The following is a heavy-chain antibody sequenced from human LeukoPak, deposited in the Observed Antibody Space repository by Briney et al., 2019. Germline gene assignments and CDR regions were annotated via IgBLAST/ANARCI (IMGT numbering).Heavy chain of an antibody. CDR2: IYYSGST. J-gene: IGHJ3*02. CDR3: ARGSIAAASAFDI. D-gene: IGHD6-13*01. CDR1: GGSISSYY. V-gene: IGHV4-59*01. Sequence: PSETLSLTCTVSGGSISSYYWSWIRQPPGKGLEWIGYIYYSGSTNYNPSLKSRVTISVDTSKNQFSLKLSSVTAADTAVYYCARGSIAAASAFDIWGQGTMVTVSS.